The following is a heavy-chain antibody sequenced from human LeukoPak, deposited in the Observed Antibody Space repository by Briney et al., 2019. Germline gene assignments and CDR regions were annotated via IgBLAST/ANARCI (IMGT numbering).Heavy chain of an antibody. V-gene: IGHV3-66*01. D-gene: IGHD4-17*01. CDR2: IYSGGST. CDR3: VYGDFVRTVNYFDY. J-gene: IGHJ4*02. CDR1: GFTVSSNY. Sequence: GGSLRLSCAASGFTVSSNYMSWVRQAPGKGLEWVSVIYSGGSTYYADSVQGRFTIPRDNSKNTLYLQMNSLRAEDTAVYYCVYGDFVRTVNYFDYWGQGTLVTVSS.